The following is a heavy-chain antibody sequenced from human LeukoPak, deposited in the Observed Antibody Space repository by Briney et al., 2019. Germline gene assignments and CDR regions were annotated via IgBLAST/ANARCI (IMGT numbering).Heavy chain of an antibody. V-gene: IGHV3-53*01. CDR3: ARAEAVSGVLDY. D-gene: IGHD3-10*01. CDR2: IYSGGST. J-gene: IGHJ4*02. CDR1: GFTFSRHW. Sequence: GGSLRLSCAASGFTFSRHWMHWVRQAPGKGLEWVSVIYSGGSTYYADSVKGRFTISRDNSKNTLYLQMNSLRAEDTAAYYCARAEAVSGVLDYWGQGTLVTVSS.